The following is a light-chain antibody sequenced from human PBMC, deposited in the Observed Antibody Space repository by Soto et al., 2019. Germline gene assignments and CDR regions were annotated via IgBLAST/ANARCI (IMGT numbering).Light chain of an antibody. J-gene: IGKJ1*01. CDR3: QQYNNWPPGWT. CDR1: QSVSSN. Sequence: EIVMTQSPATLSVSPGGRATLPCRASQSVSSNLAWYQQKPGQAPRLLIYGASTRATGIPARFSGSGSGTDFTLTISSLQSEDFAVYYCQQYNNWPPGWTFGQGTKVDIK. V-gene: IGKV3-15*01. CDR2: GAS.